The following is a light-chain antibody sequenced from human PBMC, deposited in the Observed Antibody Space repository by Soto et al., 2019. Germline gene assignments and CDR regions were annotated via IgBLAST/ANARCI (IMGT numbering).Light chain of an antibody. CDR2: WAS. J-gene: IGKJ2*01. CDR3: QQYYGTPYT. CDR1: QSVXYXSNNYNY. Sequence: DIVMTXSPDSLXXSLGERATXXXXXSQSVXYXSNNYNYLAWYQQKPGQPPKLLLYWASTRESGVPDRFSGSGSGTDFTLTISSLQAEDVAVYYCQQYYGTPYTFGQGTKLEIK. V-gene: IGKV4-1*01.